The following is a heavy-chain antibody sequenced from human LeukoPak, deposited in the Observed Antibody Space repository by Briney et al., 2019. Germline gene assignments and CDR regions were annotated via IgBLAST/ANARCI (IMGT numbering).Heavy chain of an antibody. CDR1: GFTFSTYA. J-gene: IGHJ4*02. V-gene: IGHV3-7*01. CDR3: ARDQVVVVPAAIFDY. CDR2: IKQDGSEK. D-gene: IGHD2-2*01. Sequence: GGSLRLSCAASGFTFSTYAMSWVRQAPGKGLEWVANIKQDGSEKYYVDSVKGRFTISRDNAKNSLYLQMNSLRAEDTAVYYCARDQVVVVPAAIFDYWGQGTLVTVSS.